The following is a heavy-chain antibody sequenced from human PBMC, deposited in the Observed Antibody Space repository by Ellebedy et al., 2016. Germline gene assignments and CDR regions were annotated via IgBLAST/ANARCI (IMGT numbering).Heavy chain of an antibody. D-gene: IGHD5-24*01. CDR1: GFTFSSYW. J-gene: IGHJ4*02. CDR3: ARVEHIDGYKYYFDY. Sequence: GGSLRLSXAASGFTFSSYWMHWVRQAPGKGLVWVSRINSDGSSTSYADSVKGRFTISRDNAKNTLYLQMNSLRAEDTAVYYCARVEHIDGYKYYFDYWGQGTLVTVSS. CDR2: INSDGSST. V-gene: IGHV3-74*01.